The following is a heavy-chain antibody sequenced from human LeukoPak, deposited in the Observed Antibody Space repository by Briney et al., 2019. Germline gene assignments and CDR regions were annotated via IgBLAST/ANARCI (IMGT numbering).Heavy chain of an antibody. J-gene: IGHJ4*02. D-gene: IGHD4-17*01. CDR3: ARGTAVTHGYFEY. CDR1: GFLFSTYG. Sequence: GGSLRLSCAASGFLFSTYGMHWVRQAPGKGLEWVAVIWYDGSNKYYADSVEGRFTISRDDSKNTLYLQMISLRAEDTAMYYCARGTAVTHGYFEYWGQGTLVTVSS. CDR2: IWYDGSNK. V-gene: IGHV3-33*01.